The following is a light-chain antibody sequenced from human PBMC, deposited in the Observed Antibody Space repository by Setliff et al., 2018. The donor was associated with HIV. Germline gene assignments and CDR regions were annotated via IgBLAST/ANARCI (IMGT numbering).Light chain of an antibody. CDR2: DNN. CDR1: SSNIGINT. V-gene: IGLV1-44*01. J-gene: IGLJ2*01. CDR3: AAWDDSLNGVA. Sequence: QSVLTQPPSASGTPGQRLTISCSGSSSNIGINTVNWYQQLPGTAPKLLSYDNNQRPSGVPDRFSGSKSGTSASLAISGLQSEDEADYYCAAWDDSLNGVAFGGGTKVTVL.